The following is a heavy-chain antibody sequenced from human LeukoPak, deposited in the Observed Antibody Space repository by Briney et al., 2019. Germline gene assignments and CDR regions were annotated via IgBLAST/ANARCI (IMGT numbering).Heavy chain of an antibody. CDR2: ISGSGDST. CDR1: GFTFSSYA. Sequence: PGGSLRLSCAGSGFTFSSYAMGWVRQAPGKGLEWVSAISGSGDSTYYADSVKGRFTISRDNSKNTLYLQMNSLRAEDTAVYYCAEGAPWSDFVYWGQRTLVTVSS. D-gene: IGHD3-3*01. V-gene: IGHV3-23*01. CDR3: AEGAPWSDFVY. J-gene: IGHJ4*02.